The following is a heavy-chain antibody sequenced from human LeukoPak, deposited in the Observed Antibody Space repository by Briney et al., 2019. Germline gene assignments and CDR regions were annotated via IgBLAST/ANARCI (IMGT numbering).Heavy chain of an antibody. J-gene: IGHJ4*02. CDR1: GFTFSSYS. CDR3: APLGVQGVLDY. D-gene: IGHD3-10*01. Sequence: GGSPRLSCAASGFTFSSYSMNWVRQAPGKGLEWVSSISSSSSYIYYADSVKGRFTISRDNAKNSLYLQMNSLRAEDTAVYYCAPLGVQGVLDYWGQGTLVTVSS. V-gene: IGHV3-21*01. CDR2: ISSSSSYI.